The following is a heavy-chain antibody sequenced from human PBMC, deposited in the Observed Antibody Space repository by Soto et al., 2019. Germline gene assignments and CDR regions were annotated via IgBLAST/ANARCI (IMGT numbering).Heavy chain of an antibody. CDR1: GFTVSNFW. CDR3: ARVNACSSTSCPEPAEYFQH. J-gene: IGHJ1*01. Sequence: GGSLRLSCAASGFTVSNFWMSWVRQAPGKGLEWVANVKADGNERNYVDSVKGRFTISRDNATNSLYLQMNSLRVEDTAVYYFARVNACSSTSCPEPAEYFQHWGQGTLVTVSS. D-gene: IGHD2-2*01. CDR2: VKADGNER. V-gene: IGHV3-7*01.